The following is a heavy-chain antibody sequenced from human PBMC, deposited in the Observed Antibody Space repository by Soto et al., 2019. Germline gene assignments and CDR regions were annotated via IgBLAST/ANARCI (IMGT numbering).Heavy chain of an antibody. J-gene: IGHJ3*02. CDR2: TYCRSKCYN. D-gene: IGHD7-27*01. Sequence: SQTLSLTCAISGDSVSNNNVAWNWIKQSPSRGLEWLGRTYCRSKCYNDYAISVKSRITINPDTSKNQFSLQLNSVTPEDTAVYYCARDLLGNASDIWGQGTMVTVS. CDR1: GDSVSNNNVA. V-gene: IGHV6-1*01. CDR3: ARDLLGNASDI.